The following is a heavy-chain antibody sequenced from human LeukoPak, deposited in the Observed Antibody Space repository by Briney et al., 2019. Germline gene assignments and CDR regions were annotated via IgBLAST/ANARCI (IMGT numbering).Heavy chain of an antibody. CDR3: ARQGYCSGGSCYSYYYYGMDV. Sequence: PGESLRISCKGSGYSFTSYWISWVRQMPGKGLEWMGRIDPSDSYTNYSPSFQGHVTISADKSISTAYLQWSSLKASDTAMYYCARQGYCSGGSCYSYYYYGMDVWGKGTTVTVSP. D-gene: IGHD2-15*01. CDR1: GYSFTSYW. CDR2: IDPSDSYT. V-gene: IGHV5-10-1*01. J-gene: IGHJ6*04.